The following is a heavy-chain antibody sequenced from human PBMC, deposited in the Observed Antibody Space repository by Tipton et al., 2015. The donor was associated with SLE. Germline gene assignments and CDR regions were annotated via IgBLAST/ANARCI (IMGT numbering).Heavy chain of an antibody. V-gene: IGHV3-23*01. CDR1: GFTFSSYA. Sequence: SLRLSCAASGFTFSSYAMSWVRQAPGKGLEWVSAISGSGGSTYYADSVKGRFTISRDNSKNTLYLQMNSLRAEDTAFYYCAKGGYYYDSSGPDFDYWGQGTLVTVSS. D-gene: IGHD3-22*01. J-gene: IGHJ4*02. CDR2: ISGSGGST. CDR3: AKGGYYYDSSGPDFDY.